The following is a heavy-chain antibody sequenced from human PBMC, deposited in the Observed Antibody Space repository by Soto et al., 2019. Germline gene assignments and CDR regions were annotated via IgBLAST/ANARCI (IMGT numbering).Heavy chain of an antibody. CDR2: IHDSGST. CDR1: GGSISSYY. D-gene: IGHD3-3*01. CDR3: ARDSSFGFWSAKGAFDI. Sequence: QVQLQESGPGLVKPSETLSLTCTVSGGSISSYYWNWFRQFPGKGLEWIGYIHDSGSTTYNPSLKSRVTISVDTSKNQFSLKLSSVTAADTPVYYCARDSSFGFWSAKGAFDIWGQGTMVTVSS. V-gene: IGHV4-59*01. J-gene: IGHJ3*02.